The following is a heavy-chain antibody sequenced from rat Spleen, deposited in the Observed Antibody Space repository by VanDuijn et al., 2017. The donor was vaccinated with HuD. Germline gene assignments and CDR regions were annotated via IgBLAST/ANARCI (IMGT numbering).Heavy chain of an antibody. Sequence: EVQLVESGGGLVQPGRSMKLSCAASGFTFSSFPMAWVRQAPTKGLEWVASITPDGGGPYYPDSVKGRFTISRDNAENTVYLQMNSLRSEDTATYYCAVSGYGYWGQGVMVTVSS. D-gene: IGHD4-3*01. CDR2: ITPDGGGP. CDR3: AVSGYGY. J-gene: IGHJ2*01. V-gene: IGHV5-46*01. CDR1: GFTFSSFP.